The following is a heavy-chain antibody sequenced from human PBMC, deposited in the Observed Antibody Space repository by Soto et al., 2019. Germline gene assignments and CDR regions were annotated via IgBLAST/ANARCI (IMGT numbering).Heavy chain of an antibody. J-gene: IGHJ4*02. CDR2: ISWNSNTI. Sequence: GGSLRLSCAASGFTFRIYAMSWVRQAPGKGLEWVSGISWNSNTIAYADSVKGRFTISRDNAKNSLYLQMNSLRAEDTAFYYCAKDTGPNWGQGTLVTVSS. V-gene: IGHV3-9*01. CDR1: GFTFRIYA. CDR3: AKDTGPN.